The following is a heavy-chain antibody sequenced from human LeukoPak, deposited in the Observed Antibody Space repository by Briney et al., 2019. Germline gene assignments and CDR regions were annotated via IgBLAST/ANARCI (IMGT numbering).Heavy chain of an antibody. J-gene: IGHJ3*02. Sequence: GGSLRLSCATSGFTFSSYWMNWVRQAPGKGLEWVANINQAGSEKYYVDSVKGRFTISRDNAKNSLSLQMNSLRAEDTAVYYCARDRHQGLTHDYGDYGALGNAFDIWGQGTMVTVSS. V-gene: IGHV3-7*01. CDR2: INQAGSEK. D-gene: IGHD4-17*01. CDR3: ARDRHQGLTHDYGDYGALGNAFDI. CDR1: GFTFSSYW.